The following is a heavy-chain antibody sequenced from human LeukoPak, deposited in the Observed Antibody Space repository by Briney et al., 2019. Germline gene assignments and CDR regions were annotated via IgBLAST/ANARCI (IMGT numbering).Heavy chain of an antibody. D-gene: IGHD3-10*01. CDR3: ARVSMVRGVIIGPSFDY. J-gene: IGHJ4*02. Sequence: ASVNVSCKASGYTFTGYYMHRVRQAPGQGLEWMGWINPNSGGTNYAQKFQGRVTMTRDTSISTAYMELSRLRSDDTAVYYCARVSMVRGVIIGPSFDYWGQGTLVTVSS. CDR2: INPNSGGT. CDR1: GYTFTGYY. V-gene: IGHV1-2*02.